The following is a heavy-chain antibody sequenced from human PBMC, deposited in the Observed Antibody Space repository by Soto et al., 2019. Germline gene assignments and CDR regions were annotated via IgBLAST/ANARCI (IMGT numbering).Heavy chain of an antibody. CDR2: IYYSGST. V-gene: IGHV4-39*01. CDR1: GGSISSSSYY. CDR3: VRGRRGGYDSLGYYYGMDV. D-gene: IGHD5-12*01. Sequence: QLQLQESGPGLVKPSETLSLTSTVSGGSISSSSYYWGWIRQPPGQGLEWIGSIYYSGSTYYNPSRKCRVTISEDTTKYQYSMKLSSVTAADTAVYYCVRGRRGGYDSLGYYYGMDVWVQGTTVTVSS. J-gene: IGHJ6*02.